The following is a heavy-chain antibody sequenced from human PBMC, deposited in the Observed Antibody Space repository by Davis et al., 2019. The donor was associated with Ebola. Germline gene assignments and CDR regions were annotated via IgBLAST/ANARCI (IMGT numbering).Heavy chain of an antibody. CDR3: ARQPLSSGWIDY. V-gene: IGHV4-39*01. CDR1: GGSTTTSSYH. D-gene: IGHD6-19*01. Sequence: SETLSLTCTVSGGSTTTSSYHWGCFRQPPGKGLVWIGCIYYSGSIYYNPSPKSRVTISVDTSKNQFSLKLSSVTAADTAVYYCARQPLSSGWIDYWGQGTLVTVSS. J-gene: IGHJ4*02. CDR2: IYYSGSI.